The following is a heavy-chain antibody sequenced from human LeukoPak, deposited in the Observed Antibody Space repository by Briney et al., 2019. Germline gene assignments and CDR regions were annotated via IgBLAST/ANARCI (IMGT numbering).Heavy chain of an antibody. CDR1: GYTFTVYY. CDR3: ARGQDYSFGDY. CDR2: INSNNGGT. J-gene: IGHJ4*02. Sequence: ASVKVSCKASGYTFTVYYTHWVRQAPGQGLEWMGWINSNNGGTNYAQKFQGRVTMTRDTSISTAYMELSRLRSDDTAVYYCARGQDYSFGDYWGQGTLVTVSS. V-gene: IGHV1-2*02. D-gene: IGHD5-18*01.